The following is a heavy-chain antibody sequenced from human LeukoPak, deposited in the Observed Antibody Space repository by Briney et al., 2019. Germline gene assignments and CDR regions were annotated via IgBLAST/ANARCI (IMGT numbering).Heavy chain of an antibody. CDR2: MNPNSGNT. J-gene: IGHJ3*02. Sequence: ASVKVSCKASGYIFTSYDINWVRQATGQGLEWMGYMNPNSGNTGYAQKFQGRVTITTDTSISTAYMELTSLRSEDTAVYYCARGEVVVAATYAFDIWGQGTMVTVSS. V-gene: IGHV1-8*03. D-gene: IGHD2-15*01. CDR3: ARGEVVVAATYAFDI. CDR1: GYIFTSYD.